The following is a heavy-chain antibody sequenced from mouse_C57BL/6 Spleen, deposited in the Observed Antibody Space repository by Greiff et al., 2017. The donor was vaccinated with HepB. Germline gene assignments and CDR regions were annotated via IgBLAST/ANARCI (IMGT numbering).Heavy chain of an antibody. CDR2: IDPEDGDT. V-gene: IGHV14-1*01. CDR1: GFNIKDYY. D-gene: IGHD2-2*01. CDR3: TTMGLRRGY. Sequence: EVQLQQSGAELVRPGASVKLSCTASGFNIKDYYMHWVKQRPEQGLEWIGRIDPEDGDTEYAPKFQGKATMTADTSSNPAYLQRSSLTSEDTAVYYCTTMGLRRGYWGQGTTLTVSS. J-gene: IGHJ2*01.